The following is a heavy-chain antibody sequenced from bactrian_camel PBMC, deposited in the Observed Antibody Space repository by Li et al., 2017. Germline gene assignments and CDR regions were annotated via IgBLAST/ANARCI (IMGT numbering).Heavy chain of an antibody. Sequence: VQLVESGGGLVQPGGSLRLSCAASGLTSSDYYLSWVRQAPGKGLEWVSRIYSDGRISGYADSVKGRFTISRDNAKNTVYLQMNSLRSEDTALYYWVTLHTTYGVNGWGQGTQVTVS. CDR3: VTLHTTYGVNG. CDR1: GLTSSDYY. V-gene: IGHV3-2*01. D-gene: IGHD2*01. J-gene: IGHJ4*01. CDR2: IYSDGRIS.